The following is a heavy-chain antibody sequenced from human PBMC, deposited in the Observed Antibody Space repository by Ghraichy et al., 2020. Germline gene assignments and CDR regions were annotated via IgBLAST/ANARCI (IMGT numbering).Heavy chain of an antibody. CDR3: ARGPKSGSYERGDAFDI. J-gene: IGHJ3*02. CDR1: GGSFSGYY. V-gene: IGHV4-34*01. CDR2: INHSGST. D-gene: IGHD1-26*01. Sequence: SQTLSLTCAVYGGSFSGYYWSWIRQPPGKGLEWIGEINHSGSTNYNPSLKSRVTISVDTSKNQFSLKLSSVTAADTAVYYCARGPKSGSYERGDAFDIWGQGTMVTVSS.